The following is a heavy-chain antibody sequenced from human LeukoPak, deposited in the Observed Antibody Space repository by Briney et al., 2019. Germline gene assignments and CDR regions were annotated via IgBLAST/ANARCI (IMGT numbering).Heavy chain of an antibody. J-gene: IGHJ4*02. CDR3: ARDGIVGARALDY. CDR1: GFTFSYYG. D-gene: IGHD1-26*01. CDR2: IQPDGSVE. V-gene: IGHV3-33*01. Sequence: PGLSLRLSCAASGFTFSYYGMHWVRQAPGKGLEWVAAIQPDGSVEYYLDSVKGRFTISRDNSKNTVHLQMNSLRAEDTAVYYCARDGIVGARALDYWGQGTLVTVSS.